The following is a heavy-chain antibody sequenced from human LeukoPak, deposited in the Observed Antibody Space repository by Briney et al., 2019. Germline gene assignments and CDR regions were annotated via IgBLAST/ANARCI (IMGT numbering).Heavy chain of an antibody. Sequence: PSETLPLTCTVSGGSISSYYWSWIRQPPGKGLEWIGYIYYSGSTNYNPSLKSRVTISVDTSKNQFSLKLSSVTAADTAVYYCARHIRSGWSRYFDYWGQGTLVTVSS. D-gene: IGHD6-19*01. J-gene: IGHJ4*02. CDR2: IYYSGST. V-gene: IGHV4-59*08. CDR3: ARHIRSGWSRYFDY. CDR1: GGSISSYY.